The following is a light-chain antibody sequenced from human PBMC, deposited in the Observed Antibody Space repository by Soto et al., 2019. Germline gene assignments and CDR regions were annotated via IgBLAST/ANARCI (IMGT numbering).Light chain of an antibody. CDR1: SSDVEANKL. Sequence: QSALTQPASVSGSPGQSITISCTGSSSDVEANKLVSWYQQHAGTAPRLVIYEDIRRPSGISSRFSGSKSGSTASLTISGLQAEDEADYYCSSYTSRSTLVFGTGTKVTVL. V-gene: IGLV2-14*02. J-gene: IGLJ1*01. CDR3: SSYTSRSTLV. CDR2: EDI.